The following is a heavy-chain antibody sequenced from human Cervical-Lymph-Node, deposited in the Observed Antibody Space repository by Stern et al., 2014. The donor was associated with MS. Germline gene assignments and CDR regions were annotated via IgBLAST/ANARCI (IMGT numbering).Heavy chain of an antibody. Sequence: VQLVESGAEVKKPGSSMNVSCKTSGGTFISSYAITWMRPAPGQGLEWMGRIIPILGLANYAQKFQGRVAITADTSTSTSYMELSSLRSEDTAVYYCARGVVSNRAAATLHNLFDPWGQGTLVTVSS. CDR3: ARGVVSNRAAATLHNLFDP. D-gene: IGHD2-15*01. V-gene: IGHV1-69*09. CDR1: GGTFISSYA. J-gene: IGHJ5*02. CDR2: IIPILGLA.